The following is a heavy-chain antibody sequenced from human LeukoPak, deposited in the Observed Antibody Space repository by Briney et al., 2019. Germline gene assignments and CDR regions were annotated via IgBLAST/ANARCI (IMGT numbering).Heavy chain of an antibody. CDR3: TKLPSAWWLGNYFDY. Sequence: GGSLRLSCAASGFTFSTYAMSWVRQAPGKGLEWVSAISSTSVSTYYADSVKGRFTISRGNSNNTLFLQMDSLRAEDTAIYYCTKLPSAWWLGNYFDYWGQGTLVTVSS. J-gene: IGHJ4*02. CDR1: GFTFSTYA. V-gene: IGHV3-23*01. CDR2: ISSTSVST. D-gene: IGHD2-8*02.